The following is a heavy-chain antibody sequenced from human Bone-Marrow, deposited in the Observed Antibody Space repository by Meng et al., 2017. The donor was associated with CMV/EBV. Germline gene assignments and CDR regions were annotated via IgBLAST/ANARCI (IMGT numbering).Heavy chain of an antibody. V-gene: IGHV4-34*01. J-gene: IGHJ4*02. D-gene: IGHD2-15*01. CDR3: AIGRYCSGGSCYSEDY. Sequence: SETLSLTCAVYGGSFSNYYWSWIRQSPGKGLEWIGEINHRASPNYNPSLKSRVTISGDTSKNQFSLRLTSVTAADTAVYYCAIGRYCSGGSCYSEDYWGQGTLVTVSS. CDR1: GGSFSNYY. CDR2: INHRASP.